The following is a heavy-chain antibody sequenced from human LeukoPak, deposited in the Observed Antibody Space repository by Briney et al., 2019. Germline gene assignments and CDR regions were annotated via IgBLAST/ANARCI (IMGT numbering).Heavy chain of an antibody. J-gene: IGHJ3*02. CDR2: IYTSGST. Sequence: SETLSLTCTVSGGSISSYYWSWIRQPAGKGLEWIGRIYTSGSTNYNPSLKSRVTMSVDTSKNQFSLKLSSVTAADTAVYYCARMGSYYYDSSGYLTDAFDIWGQGTMVTVSS. D-gene: IGHD3-22*01. V-gene: IGHV4-4*07. CDR1: GGSISSYY. CDR3: ARMGSYYYDSSGYLTDAFDI.